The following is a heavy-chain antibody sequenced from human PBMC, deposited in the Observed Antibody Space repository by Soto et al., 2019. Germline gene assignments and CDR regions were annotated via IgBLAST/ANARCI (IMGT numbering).Heavy chain of an antibody. CDR3: ARKGLGVYYYYGLDV. D-gene: IGHD2-8*01. CDR1: GYTFTSYG. CDR2: ISAYNGDT. Sequence: QVQLVQSGAEVKKPGASVKVSCKASGYTFTSYGITWVRQAPEQGLEWMGWISAYNGDTNYAQKFQGRLTMTTDTSTSTAYMELRSLRSDDTAVYYCARKGLGVYYYYGLDVWGQGTTVTASS. J-gene: IGHJ6*02. V-gene: IGHV1-18*01.